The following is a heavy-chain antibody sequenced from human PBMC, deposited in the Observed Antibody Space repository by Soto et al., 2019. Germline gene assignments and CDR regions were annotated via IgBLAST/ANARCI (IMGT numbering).Heavy chain of an antibody. CDR3: ARAPVDIVVVPAAPHYYMDV. D-gene: IGHD2-2*01. CDR2: TYYRSKWYN. CDR1: GDSVSSNSAA. Sequence: SQTLSLTCAISGDSVSSNSAAWNWIRQSPSRGLEWLGRTYYRSKWYNDYAVSAKSRITINPDTSKNQFSLQLNSVTPEDTAVYYCARAPVDIVVVPAAPHYYMDVWGKGTTVTVSS. V-gene: IGHV6-1*01. J-gene: IGHJ6*03.